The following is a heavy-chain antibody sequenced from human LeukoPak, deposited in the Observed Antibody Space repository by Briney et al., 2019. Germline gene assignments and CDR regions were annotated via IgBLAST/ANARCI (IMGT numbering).Heavy chain of an antibody. CDR2: INPKSGGT. Sequence: GASVKVSCKASGYTFTGYYMHWVRQAPGQGLEWMGWINPKSGGTNYAQKFQGRVTMTRDMSTSTVYMELSSLRSEDTAVYYCARAGPRGITGTTDYYYYYMDVWGKGTTVTVSS. D-gene: IGHD1-20*01. J-gene: IGHJ6*03. CDR1: GYTFTGYY. CDR3: ARAGPRGITGTTDYYYYYMDV. V-gene: IGHV1-2*02.